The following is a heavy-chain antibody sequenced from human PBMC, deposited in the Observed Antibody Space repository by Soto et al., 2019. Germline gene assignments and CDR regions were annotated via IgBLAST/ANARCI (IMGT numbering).Heavy chain of an antibody. V-gene: IGHV4-34*01. J-gene: IGHJ4*02. Sequence: PWETLSLTCSIYSGSFSGYYWSWIRQPPGKGLEWIGEISQSGNTNYSPSLKSRVSISIDTSKKQFSLNLASVSAADTAVYYCARAPKVSGSSQTRPDFWGQGTLVTVS. CDR1: SGSFSGYY. D-gene: IGHD6-6*01. CDR2: ISQSGNT. CDR3: ARAPKVSGSSQTRPDF.